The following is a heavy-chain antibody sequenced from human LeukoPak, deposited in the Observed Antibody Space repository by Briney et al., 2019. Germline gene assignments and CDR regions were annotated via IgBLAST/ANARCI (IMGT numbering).Heavy chain of an antibody. D-gene: IGHD3-3*01. J-gene: IGHJ5*02. CDR1: GGSITSGGYY. V-gene: IGHV4-30-2*01. Sequence: PSQTLSLTCSVSGGSITSGGYYWSWIRQPPGKGLEWIGYIYHTGITFYNPSLESRVTLSVDTSKNQFSLNVSSVTAADTAVFYCARDFMRITIFGVDVEPDSPFDPWGQGTLVTVSS. CDR2: IYHTGIT. CDR3: ARDFMRITIFGVDVEPDSPFDP.